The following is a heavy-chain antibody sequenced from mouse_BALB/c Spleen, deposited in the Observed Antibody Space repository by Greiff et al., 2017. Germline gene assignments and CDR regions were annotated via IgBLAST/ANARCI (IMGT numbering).Heavy chain of an antibody. CDR3: AREGSYWYFDV. Sequence: EVKLVESGGGLVKPGGSLKLSCAASGFTFSSYAMSWVRQSPEKRLEWVAEISSGGSYTYYPDTVTGRFTISSDNAKNTLYLEMSSLRSEDTAMYYCAREGSYWYFDVWGAGTTVTVSS. V-gene: IGHV5-9-4*01. CDR1: GFTFSSYA. CDR2: ISSGGSYT. J-gene: IGHJ1*01.